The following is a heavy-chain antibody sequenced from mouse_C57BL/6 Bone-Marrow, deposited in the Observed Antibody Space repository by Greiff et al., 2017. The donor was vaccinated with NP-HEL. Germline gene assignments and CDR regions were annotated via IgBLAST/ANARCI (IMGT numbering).Heavy chain of an antibody. CDR1: GFTFSDYG. D-gene: IGHD1-1*01. Sequence: VQLKESGGGLVQPGGSLKLSCAASGFTFSDYGMAWVRQAPRQGPEWVAFISNLAYSIYYADTVTGRFTISRENAKNTLYLEMSSLRSEDTAMYYCARRYYGSSYGFAYWGQGTLVTVSA. CDR3: ARRYYGSSYGFAY. J-gene: IGHJ3*01. CDR2: ISNLAYSI. V-gene: IGHV5-15*01.